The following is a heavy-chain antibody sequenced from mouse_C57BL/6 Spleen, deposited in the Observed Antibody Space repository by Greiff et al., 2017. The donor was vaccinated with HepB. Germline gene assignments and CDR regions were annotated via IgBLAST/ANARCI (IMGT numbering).Heavy chain of an antibody. V-gene: IGHV1-52*01. CDR3: ARGYYSNYEWYFDV. CDR2: IDPSDSET. CDR1: GYTFTSYW. Sequence: VQLQQPGAELVRPGSSVKLSCKASGYTFTSYWMHWVKQRPIQGLEWIGNIDPSDSETHYNQKFKDKATLTVDKSSSTAYMQLSSLTSEDSAVYYCARGYYSNYEWYFDVWGTGTTVTVSS. J-gene: IGHJ1*03. D-gene: IGHD2-5*01.